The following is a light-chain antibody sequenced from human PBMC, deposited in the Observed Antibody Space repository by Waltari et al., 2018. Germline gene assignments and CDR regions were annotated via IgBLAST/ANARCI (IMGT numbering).Light chain of an antibody. J-gene: IGKJ2*01. Sequence: ENVLTNSTGPVTLSRGERATLSYRDSQSITDNSLAWFQHKSGQAPRLLIYAASRRATGIPDRFSGSGSGTDFTLTISSVEHEDFALYYCHHYGDSPRYSFGQGTKLDIK. CDR2: AAS. V-gene: IGKV3-20*01. CDR1: QSITDNS. CDR3: HHYGDSPRYS.